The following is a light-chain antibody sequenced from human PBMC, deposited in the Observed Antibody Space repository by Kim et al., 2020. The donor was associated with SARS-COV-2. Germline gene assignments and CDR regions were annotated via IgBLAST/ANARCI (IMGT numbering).Light chain of an antibody. CDR1: QSVSSTF. V-gene: IGKV3-20*01. Sequence: EIVLTQSPGTLSLSPGERATLSCRASQSVSSTFLSWYQQKPGQAPRLLIYAASSRATGIPDRFSGSASGTEFTLTINRLEPEDFAVYYCQQYGNSLVTFGGGTKVEI. CDR3: QQYGNSLVT. CDR2: AAS. J-gene: IGKJ4*01.